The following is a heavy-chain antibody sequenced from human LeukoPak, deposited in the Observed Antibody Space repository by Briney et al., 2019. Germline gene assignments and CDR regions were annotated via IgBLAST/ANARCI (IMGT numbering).Heavy chain of an antibody. Sequence: ASVKVSCTVSGYTLTELSMHWVRQAPGKGLEWMGGFDPEDGETIYAQKFQGRVTMTEDTSTDTAYMELSSPRSEDTAVYYCATAPGYSSSWYYGMDVWGQGTTVTVSS. V-gene: IGHV1-24*01. D-gene: IGHD6-13*01. J-gene: IGHJ6*02. CDR1: GYTLTELS. CDR2: FDPEDGET. CDR3: ATAPGYSSSWYYGMDV.